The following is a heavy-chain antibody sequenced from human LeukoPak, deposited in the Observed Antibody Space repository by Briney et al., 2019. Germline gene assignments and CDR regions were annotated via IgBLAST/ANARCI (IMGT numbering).Heavy chain of an antibody. CDR1: GFTFSSYG. J-gene: IGHJ6*02. Sequence: GGSLGLSCAASGFTFSSYGMHWIRQAPGKGLEWVAVISYDGSNKYYADSVKGRFTISRDNSKNTLYLQMNSLRAEDTAVYYCAKDQSYYYGSGSHYGMDVWGQGTTVTVSS. V-gene: IGHV3-30*18. D-gene: IGHD3-10*01. CDR2: ISYDGSNK. CDR3: AKDQSYYYGSGSHYGMDV.